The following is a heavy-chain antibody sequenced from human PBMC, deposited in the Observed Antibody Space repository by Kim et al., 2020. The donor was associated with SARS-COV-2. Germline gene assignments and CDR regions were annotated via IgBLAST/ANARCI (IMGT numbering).Heavy chain of an antibody. V-gene: IGHV1-46*03. J-gene: IGHJ4*02. Sequence: GSTSYGQKFQGRVTVTRDTSTSTVDMELGSLRSEDTAVYYCIRGEGGSLGYWGQGTLVTVSS. CDR2: GST. D-gene: IGHD1-26*01. CDR3: IRGEGGSLGY.